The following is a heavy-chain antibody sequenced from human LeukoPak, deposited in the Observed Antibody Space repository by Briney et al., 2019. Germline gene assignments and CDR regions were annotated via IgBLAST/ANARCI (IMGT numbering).Heavy chain of an antibody. CDR2: ISGSGGSL. J-gene: IGHJ4*02. V-gene: IGHV3-23*01. CDR1: GFTFSSYA. CDR3: AKLMGSLDAWGSFRFSFDS. Sequence: PEGSLRLSCAASGFTFSSYAMSWVRLAPGKGLDWVSTISGSGGSLYYADSVRGRFTISRDNSKNTLYLQMNSLRAEDTAVYYCAKLMGSLDAWGSFRFSFDSWGQGTLVTVSS. D-gene: IGHD3-16*02.